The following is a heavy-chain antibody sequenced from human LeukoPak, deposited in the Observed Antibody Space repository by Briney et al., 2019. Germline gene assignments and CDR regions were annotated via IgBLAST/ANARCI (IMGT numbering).Heavy chain of an antibody. V-gene: IGHV4-59*01. CDR3: ARDQSSGYLGNGAFDI. CDR1: GGSISSYY. Sequence: PSETLSLTCTGSGGSISSYYWSWIRQPPGKGLEWIGYIYYSGSTNYNPSLKSRVTISEDTSKNQFSLKLSSVTAADTAVYYCARDQSSGYLGNGAFDIWGQGTMVTVSS. J-gene: IGHJ3*02. CDR2: IYYSGST. D-gene: IGHD3-22*01.